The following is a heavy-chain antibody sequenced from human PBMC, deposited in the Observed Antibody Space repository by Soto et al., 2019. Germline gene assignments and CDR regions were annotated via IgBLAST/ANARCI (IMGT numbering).Heavy chain of an antibody. CDR2: INHSGST. Sequence: SETLSLTCAVYGGSFSGYYWSWIRQPPGKGLEWIGEINHSGSTNYNPSLKSRVTISVDTSKNQFSLKLSSVTAADTAVYYCARVQSDYDYVWGSYRYGLFDYWGQGTLVNVSS. CDR3: ARVQSDYDYVWGSYRYGLFDY. J-gene: IGHJ4*02. CDR1: GGSFSGYY. V-gene: IGHV4-34*01. D-gene: IGHD3-16*02.